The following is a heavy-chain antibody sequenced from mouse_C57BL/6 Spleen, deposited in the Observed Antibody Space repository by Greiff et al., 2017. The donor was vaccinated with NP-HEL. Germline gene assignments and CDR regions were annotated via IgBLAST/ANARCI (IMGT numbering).Heavy chain of an antibody. CDR2: IYPGNSDT. Sequence: EVKVVESGTVLARPGASVKMSCKTSGYTFTSYWMHWVKQRPGQGLEWIGAIYPGNSDTSYNQKFKGKAKLTAVTSASTAYMELSSLTNEDSAVYYCTRTVLRSLGFAYWGQGTLVTVSA. CDR1: GYTFTSYW. D-gene: IGHD1-1*01. CDR3: TRTVLRSLGFAY. V-gene: IGHV1-5*01. J-gene: IGHJ3*01.